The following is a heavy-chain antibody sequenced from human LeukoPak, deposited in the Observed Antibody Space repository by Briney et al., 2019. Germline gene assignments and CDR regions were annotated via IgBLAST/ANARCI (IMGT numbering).Heavy chain of an antibody. CDR1: GLTFSTYA. V-gene: IGHV3-23*01. CDR2: ISGSGSTT. J-gene: IGHJ4*02. Sequence: GGSLRLSCEASGLTFSTYAMSWVRQAPKKGLEWVSAISGSGSTTYYTDSVRGRFTISRDNSQNTFYLQMNSLRAEDTAVYYCAKDRKVFEIWGQGTLVTVPS. CDR3: AKDRKVFEI. D-gene: IGHD1-14*01.